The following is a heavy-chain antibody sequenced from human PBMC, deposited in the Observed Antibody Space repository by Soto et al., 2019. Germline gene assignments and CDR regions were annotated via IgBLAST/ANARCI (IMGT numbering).Heavy chain of an antibody. CDR3: TRTYSRSSDRNYYYYGMDV. CDR2: IDWDDDK. J-gene: IGHJ6*02. V-gene: IGHV2-70*12. CDR1: GFSLTTRGMC. D-gene: IGHD6-6*01. Sequence: SGPTLVNPTQTLTLTCTFSGFSLTTRGMCVSWIRQPPGKALEWLALIDWDDDKYFSTSVKTRPTISKDTSKNQVVLTMTNMDPGDTATYYCTRTYSRSSDRNYYYYGMDVWGQGTTVTVSS.